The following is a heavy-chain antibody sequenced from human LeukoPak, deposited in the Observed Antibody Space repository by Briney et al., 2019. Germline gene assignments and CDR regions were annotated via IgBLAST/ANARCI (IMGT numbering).Heavy chain of an antibody. D-gene: IGHD3-16*02. V-gene: IGHV3-15*01. CDR3: STSVGIRGYEHVWGSYRSYYFDY. CDR1: GFTFSNAW. Sequence: GGSLRLSCAAFGFTFSNAWMSWVRQAPGRGREWVGRIKSETDGGTTEYAAPVKGRFTMSRDDSKNTLYLQMNSLQTEDTAVYFCSTSVGIRGYEHVWGSYRSYYFDYWGQGTLVIVSP. J-gene: IGHJ4*02. CDR2: IKSETDGGTT.